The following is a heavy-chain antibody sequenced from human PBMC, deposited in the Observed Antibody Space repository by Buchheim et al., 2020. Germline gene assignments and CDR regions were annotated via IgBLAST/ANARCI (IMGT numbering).Heavy chain of an antibody. V-gene: IGHV3-7*01. CDR1: GFMFSTYW. Sequence: EVQLVESGGVLVQPGGSLRLSCAASGFMFSTYWMSWVRQAPGTGLEWVANIKHDGSEKNYVDSVEGRFTISRDNAKNSLDLQMNSLRVEDTGVYFCVSASSTVRAYYYGMDVWGQGTT. CDR2: IKHDGSEK. D-gene: IGHD4-11*01. CDR3: VSASSTVRAYYYGMDV. J-gene: IGHJ6*02.